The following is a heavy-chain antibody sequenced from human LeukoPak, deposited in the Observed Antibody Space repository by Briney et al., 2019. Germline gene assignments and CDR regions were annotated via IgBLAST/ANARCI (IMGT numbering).Heavy chain of an antibody. V-gene: IGHV4-59*01. D-gene: IGHD3-16*02. CDR3: ARGDYDYVWGSYRYVHWFVP. J-gene: IGHJ5*02. CDR1: GGSISSYY. Sequence: SETLSLTCTVSGGSISSYYWSWIRQPPGKGLEWIGYIYYSGSTNYNPSLKSRVTISVDTSKNQFSLKLSSVTAADTAVYYCARGDYDYVWGSYRYVHWFVPWGQGTLVTVSS. CDR2: IYYSGST.